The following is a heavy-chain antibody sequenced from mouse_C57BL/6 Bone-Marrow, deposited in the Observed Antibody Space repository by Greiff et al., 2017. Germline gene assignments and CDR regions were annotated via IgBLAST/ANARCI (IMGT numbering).Heavy chain of an antibody. CDR2: IDPSDSYT. J-gene: IGHJ3*01. CDR1: GYTFTSYW. Sequence: QVQLQQSGAELVKPGASVKLSCKASGYTFTSYWMQWVKQRPGQGLEWIGEIDPSDSYTNYNQKFKGKATLTVDTSSSTAYMQLSSLTSEDSAVYYCARSGGPYYYGSSYRFAYWGQGTLVTVSA. CDR3: ARSGGPYYYGSSYRFAY. D-gene: IGHD1-1*01. V-gene: IGHV1-50*01.